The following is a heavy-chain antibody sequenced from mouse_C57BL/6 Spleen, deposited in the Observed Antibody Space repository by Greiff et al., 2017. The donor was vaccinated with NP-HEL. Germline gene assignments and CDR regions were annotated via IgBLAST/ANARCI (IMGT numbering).Heavy chain of an antibody. Sequence: VQLKQSGAELVRPGASVKLSCTASGFNIKDDYMHWVKQRPEQGLEWIGWIDPENGDTEYASKFQGKATITADTSSNTAYLQLSSLTSEDTAVYYCTTLYYYGSSSAWFAYWGQGTLVTVSA. CDR2: IDPENGDT. J-gene: IGHJ3*01. V-gene: IGHV14-4*01. D-gene: IGHD1-1*01. CDR3: TTLYYYGSSSAWFAY. CDR1: GFNIKDDY.